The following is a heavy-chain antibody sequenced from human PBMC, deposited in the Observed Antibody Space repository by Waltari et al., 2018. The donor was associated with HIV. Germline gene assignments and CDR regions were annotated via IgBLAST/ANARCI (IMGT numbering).Heavy chain of an antibody. J-gene: IGHJ4*02. CDR1: GFTFSSYW. CDR2: LNTDGSHT. CDR3: VRGPNAWVGVDY. Sequence: EVQLVESGGGLVQPGGALRLSCAASGFTFSSYWMPWVRQTPGKGLVWVARLNTDGSHTGYADSVRGRFTISRDNAKSTLYLQMNSLKVEDMAVYYCVRGPNAWVGVDYWGPGTLVTVSS. D-gene: IGHD3-10*01. V-gene: IGHV3-74*01.